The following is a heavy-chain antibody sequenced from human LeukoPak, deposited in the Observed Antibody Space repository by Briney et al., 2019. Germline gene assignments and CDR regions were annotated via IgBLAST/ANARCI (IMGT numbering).Heavy chain of an antibody. CDR1: GFTFSSYW. J-gene: IGHJ6*03. CDR3: ARGVVPYFYYYIDV. V-gene: IGHV3-74*01. CDR2: INTDGSST. Sequence: GGSLRLSCAASGFTFSSYWMHWVRQAPGKGLVWVSRINTDGSSTTYADSVKGRFTISRDNAKNTLYLQMNSLRAEGTAVYSCARGVVPYFYYYIDVWGKGTTVTVSS. D-gene: IGHD3-3*01.